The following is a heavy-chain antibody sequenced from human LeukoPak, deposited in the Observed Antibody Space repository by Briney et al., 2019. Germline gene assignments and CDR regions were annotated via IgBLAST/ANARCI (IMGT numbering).Heavy chain of an antibody. V-gene: IGHV4-59*12. CDR2: ISYSGTT. D-gene: IGHD2-15*01. CDR3: ASSGYCSGGSCASIDY. CDR1: GGSITSYY. Sequence: SETLSLTCTVSGGSITSYYWSWIRQPPGKGLEWIGYISYSGTTNYNPSLKSRVTFSVDTSKNQFSLKLSSVTAADTAVYYCASSGYCSGGSCASIDYWGQGTLVTVSS. J-gene: IGHJ4*02.